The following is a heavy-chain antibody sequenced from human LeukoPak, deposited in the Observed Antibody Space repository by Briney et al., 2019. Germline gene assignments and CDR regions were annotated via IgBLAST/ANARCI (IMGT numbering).Heavy chain of an antibody. CDR2: IYYSGST. CDR1: AGSISSGSYY. Sequence: SETLSLTCTVSAGSISSGSYYWGWIRQPPGKGLEWIGNIYYSGSTSYNPSLKSRVTISVDTSKNQFSLKLSSVTAADTAVYYCARRHFGSALRDYWGQGTLVTVSS. V-gene: IGHV4-39*01. D-gene: IGHD3-10*01. CDR3: ARRHFGSALRDY. J-gene: IGHJ4*02.